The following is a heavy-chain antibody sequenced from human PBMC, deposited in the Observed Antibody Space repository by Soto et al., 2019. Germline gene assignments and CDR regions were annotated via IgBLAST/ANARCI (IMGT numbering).Heavy chain of an antibody. V-gene: IGHV1-2*02. CDR3: ARAGLTTLELATIY. J-gene: IGHJ4*02. D-gene: IGHD5-12*01. CDR1: RYTFTDYY. CDR2: INANSGVT. Sequence: ASVKVSCKASRYTFTDYYVHCVRQSPGQVLEWMGWINANSGVTKFPQKFQGRVIMTRDTSISTVYMELSRLTSDDTAVYYCARAGLTTLELATIYWGQGTQVTVSS.